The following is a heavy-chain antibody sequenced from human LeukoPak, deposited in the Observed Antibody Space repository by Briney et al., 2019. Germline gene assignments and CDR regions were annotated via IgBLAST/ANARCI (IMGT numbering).Heavy chain of an antibody. CDR1: GFTFDDYA. CDR3: AKDSGYSGYDYDAFDI. J-gene: IGHJ3*02. D-gene: IGHD5-12*01. CDR2: ISWNSGSI. V-gene: IGHV3-9*03. Sequence: GRSLRLSCAASGFTFDDYAMHWVRQAPGKGLEWVSGISWNSGSIGYADSVKGRFTISRDNAKNSLYLQMNRLRAEDMALYYCAKDSGYSGYDYDAFDIWGQGTMVTVSS.